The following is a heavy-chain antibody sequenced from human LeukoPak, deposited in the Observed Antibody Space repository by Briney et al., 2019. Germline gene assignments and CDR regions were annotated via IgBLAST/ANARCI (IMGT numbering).Heavy chain of an antibody. Sequence: PGGSLRLSCAASGFTFSNYAMHWVRQAPGKGLVWVSRINSDGSSTSYADSVKGRFTISRDNAKNTLYLQMNSLRAEDTAVYYCARNPDRNYYYYYGMDVWGQGTTVTVSS. D-gene: IGHD3-22*01. CDR2: INSDGSST. V-gene: IGHV3-74*01. J-gene: IGHJ6*02. CDR1: GFTFSNYA. CDR3: ARNPDRNYYYYYGMDV.